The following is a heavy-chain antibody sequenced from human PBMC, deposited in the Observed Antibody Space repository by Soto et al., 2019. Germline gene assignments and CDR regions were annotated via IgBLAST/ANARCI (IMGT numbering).Heavy chain of an antibody. Sequence: GESLKISCKGSGYSFAVYWITWVLQKPWKGLEWMGRIDPSDSQTYYSPSFRGHVTISVTKSITTVFLQWSSLRASDTAMYYCARQIYDSDTGPNFQYYFDSWGQGTPVTVAA. J-gene: IGHJ4*02. CDR1: GYSFAVYW. D-gene: IGHD3-22*01. V-gene: IGHV5-10-1*01. CDR3: ARQIYDSDTGPNFQYYFDS. CDR2: IDPSDSQT.